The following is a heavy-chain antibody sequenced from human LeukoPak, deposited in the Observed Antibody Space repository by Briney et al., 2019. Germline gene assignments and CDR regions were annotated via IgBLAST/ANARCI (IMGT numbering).Heavy chain of an antibody. CDR3: ARERVRDFWSGYYEAYYYYTNV. V-gene: IGHV4-34*01. D-gene: IGHD3-3*01. CDR1: GGSFSGYY. J-gene: IGHJ6*03. Sequence: SETLSLTCAVYGGSFSGYYWSWIRQPPGKGLEWIGEINHSGSTNYNPSLKSRVTISVDTSKNQFSLKLSSVTAADTAVYYCARERVRDFWSGYYEAYYYYTNVWGKGTTVTVSS. CDR2: INHSGST.